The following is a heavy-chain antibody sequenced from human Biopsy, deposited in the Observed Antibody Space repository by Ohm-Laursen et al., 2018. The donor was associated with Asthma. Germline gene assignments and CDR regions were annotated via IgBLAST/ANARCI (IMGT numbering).Heavy chain of an antibody. CDR1: GFTFGDYC. Sequence: SLRLSCAASGFTFGDYCMSWVRQVPGQGLEWVANIKHDVSEKNHVDSLKGRFTISRDNAKNLLFLQMNSLRAEDTAVYYCARTFHFWSPYHAEHYQLWGQGTLVTVSS. J-gene: IGHJ1*01. CDR2: IKHDVSEK. D-gene: IGHD3-3*01. V-gene: IGHV3-7*01. CDR3: ARTFHFWSPYHAEHYQL.